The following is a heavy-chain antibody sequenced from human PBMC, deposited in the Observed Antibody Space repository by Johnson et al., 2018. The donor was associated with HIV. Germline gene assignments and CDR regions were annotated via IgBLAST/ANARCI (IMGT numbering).Heavy chain of an antibody. CDR3: AKYYYDSSGRYMTYAFDM. Sequence: VQLVESGGGVVQPGRSLRLSCAASGFTFSSYWMSWVRQAPGKGLEWVANIKQDGSEKYYVDSVKGRFTISRDNAKNSLYLQMNSLRAEDTALYYCAKYYYDSSGRYMTYAFDMWGQGTMVIVSS. D-gene: IGHD3-22*01. V-gene: IGHV3-7*03. CDR1: GFTFSSYW. J-gene: IGHJ3*02. CDR2: IKQDGSEK.